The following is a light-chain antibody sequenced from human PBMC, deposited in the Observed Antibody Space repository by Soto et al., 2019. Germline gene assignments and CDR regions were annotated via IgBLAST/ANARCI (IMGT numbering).Light chain of an antibody. CDR2: EGT. CDR1: SISVGTYDL. CDR3: CSFAVGAALV. V-gene: IGLV2-23*01. J-gene: IGLJ2*01. Sequence: QSVLTQPASVSASPGQSITISCTGTSISVGTYDLVSWYQHHPDKAPKLIIYEGTKRPSGISSRFSGSKSGNTASLTISGLQAEDDADYYCCSFAVGAALVFGGGTKLTVL.